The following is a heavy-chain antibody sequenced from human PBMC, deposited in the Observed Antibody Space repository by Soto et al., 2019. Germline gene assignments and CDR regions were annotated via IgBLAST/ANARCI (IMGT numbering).Heavy chain of an antibody. CDR2: IWYDGSNK. Sequence: QVQLVESGGGVVQPGRSLRLSCAASGFTFSSYGMHWVRQAPGKGLEWVAVIWYDGSNKYYADSVKGRFTISRDNSKNTLYLQMNSLRAEDTAVYYCAREYYDFWSGHFDYWGQGTLVTVSS. CDR1: GFTFSSYG. J-gene: IGHJ4*02. CDR3: AREYYDFWSGHFDY. V-gene: IGHV3-33*01. D-gene: IGHD3-3*01.